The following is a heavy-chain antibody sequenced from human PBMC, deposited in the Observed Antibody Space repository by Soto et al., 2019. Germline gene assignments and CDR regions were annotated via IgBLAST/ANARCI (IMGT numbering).Heavy chain of an antibody. CDR2: IWYDGSKK. CDR1: GFTFSSYG. Sequence: QVQLVESGGVVVQPGRSLRLSCAASGFTFSSYGMHWVRQAPGKGLEWVAVIWYDGSKKYYADSVKCRFTISRDNSKKTLALQMNSLRAEDTAVYYCARDQREGAFDIWGPGIMVTVSS. V-gene: IGHV3-33*01. CDR3: ARDQREGAFDI. J-gene: IGHJ3*02. D-gene: IGHD1-26*01.